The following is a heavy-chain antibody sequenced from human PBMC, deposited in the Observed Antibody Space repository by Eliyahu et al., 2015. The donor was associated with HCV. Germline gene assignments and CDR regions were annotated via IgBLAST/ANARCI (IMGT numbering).Heavy chain of an antibody. CDR1: EFPXSXYA. J-gene: IGHJ2*01. CDR2: LTGRGGTT. CDR3: AKDQRRMTVVRGSGSNWYFDL. Sequence: DVDLLESGGGLAQPGESLRXSCVASEFPXSXYAMSWVRQAPGKGLEXVSGLTGRGGTTYYADSVKGRFTISRDNSKNTLYLQMDSLRAEDTAIYYCAKDQRRMTVVRGSGSNWYFDLWGRGTLVTVSS. D-gene: IGHD3-10*01. V-gene: IGHV3-23*01.